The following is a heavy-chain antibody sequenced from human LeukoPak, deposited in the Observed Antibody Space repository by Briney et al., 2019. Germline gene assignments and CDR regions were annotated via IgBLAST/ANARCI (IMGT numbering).Heavy chain of an antibody. J-gene: IGHJ6*03. CDR3: AKDRGGGHMDV. CDR2: IGTTGDT. V-gene: IGHV3-13*01. Sequence: GGSLRLSCAASGFTFTTYDMHWVRQATGKGLEWVSAIGTTGDTYYPGSVKGRFTISRENAKNSLYLQMNSLRAGDTAVYYCAKDRGGGHMDVWGKGTTVTISS. D-gene: IGHD2-15*01. CDR1: GFTFTTYD.